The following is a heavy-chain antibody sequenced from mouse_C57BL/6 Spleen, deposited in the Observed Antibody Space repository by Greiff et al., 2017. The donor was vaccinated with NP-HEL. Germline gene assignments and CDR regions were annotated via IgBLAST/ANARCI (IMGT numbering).Heavy chain of an antibody. D-gene: IGHD3-2*02. CDR2: IYPGDGDT. CDR3: ARGTAQATGFAY. J-gene: IGHJ3*01. CDR1: GYAFSSSW. Sequence: VQLQQSGPELVKPGASVKISCKASGYAFSSSWMNWVKQRPGQGLEWIGRIYPGDGDTNYNGTFKGKATLTADKSSSTAYMQLSSLTSEDSAVDFCARGTAQATGFAYWGQGTLVTVSA. V-gene: IGHV1-82*01.